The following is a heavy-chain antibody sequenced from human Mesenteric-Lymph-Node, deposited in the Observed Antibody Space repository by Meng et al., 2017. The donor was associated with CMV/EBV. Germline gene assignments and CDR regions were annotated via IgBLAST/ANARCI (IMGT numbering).Heavy chain of an antibody. CDR3: ARGRRGTIFGVVGYYYYGMDV. J-gene: IGHJ6*02. CDR1: GGSISSYY. CDR2: IYYSGST. Sequence: SETLSLTCTVSGGSISSYYWSWIRQPPGKGLEWIGYIYYSGSTNYNPSLKSRVTISVDTSKNQFSLKLSSVTAADTAVYYCARGRRGTIFGVVGYYYYGMDVWGQGTTVTVSS. D-gene: IGHD3-3*01. V-gene: IGHV4-59*12.